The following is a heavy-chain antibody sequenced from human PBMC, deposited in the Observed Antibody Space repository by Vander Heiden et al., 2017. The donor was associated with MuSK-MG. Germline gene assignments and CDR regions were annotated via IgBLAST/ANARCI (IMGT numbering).Heavy chain of an antibody. D-gene: IGHD3-16*01. V-gene: IGHV1-2*02. J-gene: IGHJ3*02. CDR2: VNPNSGGT. Sequence: QVQLVQSGAEVKKPGASVQVSCQASGYTFSDYFMHWVRQAPGQGLEWMGWVNPNSGGTNYAQKFQGRVTMTRDTSISTAYMELSRLTSDDTAVYYCARDRGALTDAFDIWGQGTMVTVSS. CDR3: ARDRGALTDAFDI. CDR1: GYTFSDYF.